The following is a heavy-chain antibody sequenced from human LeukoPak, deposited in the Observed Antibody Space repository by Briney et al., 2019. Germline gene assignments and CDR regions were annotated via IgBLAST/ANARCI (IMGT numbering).Heavy chain of an antibody. CDR1: GGSISSGGYS. J-gene: IGHJ4*02. Sequence: KPSETLSLTCTVSGGSISSGGYSWSWIRQHPGKGLEWIGYIYYSVSTYYNPSLKSRVTISVDTSKNQFSLKLSSVTAADTAVYYCARDYCSSTSCYTFDYWGQGTLVTVSS. D-gene: IGHD2-2*02. CDR2: IYYSVST. V-gene: IGHV4-31*03. CDR3: ARDYCSSTSCYTFDY.